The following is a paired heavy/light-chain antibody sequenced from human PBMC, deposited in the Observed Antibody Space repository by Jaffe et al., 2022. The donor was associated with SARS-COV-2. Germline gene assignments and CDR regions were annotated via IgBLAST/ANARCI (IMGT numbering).Heavy chain of an antibody. D-gene: IGHD3-22*01. CDR1: GFSLSTRGVG. Sequence: QITLKESGPTLVKPTQTLTLTCTFSGFSLSTRGVGVGWIRQPPGKALEWLALIFWDDDKRYSPSLKSRLTITKDTSKNQVVLRVTNMDPVDTATYYCARLYYFDRSGNRRPLDYWGQGTLVTVSS. CDR3: ARLYYFDRSGNRRPLDY. J-gene: IGHJ4*02. CDR2: IFWDDDK. V-gene: IGHV2-5*02.
Light chain of an antibody. CDR1: QSVSSSF. CDR3: QHYGSSPLIA. J-gene: IGKJ5*01. CDR2: EAS. Sequence: EIVLTQSPATLSLSPGERATLSCGASQSVSSSFLAWYQQKPGLAPRLLMYEASSRATGIPDRFSGSGSGTDFTLTISRLEPEDFAVYYCQHYGSSPLIAFGRGTRLEIK. V-gene: IGKV3D-20*01.